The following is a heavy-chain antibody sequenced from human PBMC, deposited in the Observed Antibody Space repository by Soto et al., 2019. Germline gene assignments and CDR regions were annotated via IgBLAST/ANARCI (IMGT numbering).Heavy chain of an antibody. J-gene: IGHJ6*02. CDR2: ISYDGSNK. CDR3: AKQNDFWSGYSYYYYYGMDV. V-gene: IGHV3-30*18. CDR1: GFTFSSSG. Sequence: SLRVSCAASGFTFSSSGMHWVRQAPGKGLEWVAVISYDGSNKYYADSVKGRFTISRDNSKNTLYLQMNSLRAEDTAVYYCAKQNDFWSGYSYYYYYGMDVWGQGTTVTVSS. D-gene: IGHD3-3*01.